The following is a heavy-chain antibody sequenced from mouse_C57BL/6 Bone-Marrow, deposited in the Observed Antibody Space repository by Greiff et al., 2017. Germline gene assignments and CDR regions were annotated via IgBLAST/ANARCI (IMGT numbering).Heavy chain of an antibody. CDR2: IDPSDSET. CDR1: GYTFTSYW. V-gene: IGHV1-52*01. D-gene: IGHD2-3*01. J-gene: IGHJ1*03. Sequence: QVQLQQPGAELVRPGSSVKLSCKASGYTFTSYWMHWVKQRPIQGLEWIGNIDPSDSETHYNQKFKDKATLTVDKSSSTAYMQLSSLTSEDSAVYDGARAYDGYYGLDWYFDVWGTGTTVTVSS. CDR3: ARAYDGYYGLDWYFDV.